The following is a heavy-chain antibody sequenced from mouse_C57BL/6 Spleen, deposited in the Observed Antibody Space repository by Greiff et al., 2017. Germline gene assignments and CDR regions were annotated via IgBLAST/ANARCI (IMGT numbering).Heavy chain of an antibody. V-gene: IGHV2-5*01. CDR2: IWSGGST. D-gene: IGHD1-1*01. CDR3: SKKSIYYGSNYDWDFDG. J-gene: IGHJ1*03. Sequence: VQGVESGPGLVQPSQSLSISCTVSGFSLTSYGVHWVRQSPGKGLEWLGVIWSGGSTDYNAAFMSRLGITKANTKGQVFFKKNSLQTDDTAIYYCSKKSIYYGSNYDWDFDGWGTGTTVTVAS. CDR1: GFSLTSYG.